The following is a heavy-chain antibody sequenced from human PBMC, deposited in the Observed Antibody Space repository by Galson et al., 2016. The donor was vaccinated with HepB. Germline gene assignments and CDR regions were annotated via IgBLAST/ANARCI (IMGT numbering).Heavy chain of an antibody. J-gene: IGHJ4*02. Sequence: PALVKPTQTLTLTCTFSGSSLSSSGMCVSWIRQPPGKALEWLARIDWDDDKYYRTSLKTRLSISRDTSKNQVALTMTNMDPVDTATYYCARQLSPTGTTDTGYFDNWGQGTLGTVSS. CDR2: IDWDDDK. CDR3: ARQLSPTGTTDTGYFDN. CDR1: GSSLSSSGMC. V-gene: IGHV2-70*11. D-gene: IGHD1-1*01.